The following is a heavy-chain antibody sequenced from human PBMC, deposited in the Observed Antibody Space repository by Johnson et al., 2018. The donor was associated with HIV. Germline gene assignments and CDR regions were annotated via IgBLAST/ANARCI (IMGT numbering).Heavy chain of an antibody. J-gene: IGHJ3*02. CDR2: ISYDGSNK. D-gene: IGHD4-17*01. Sequence: VQLVESGGGVVQPGRSLRLSCAASAFSFSNYPMHWVRQAPGKGLEWVAVISYDGSNKYYADSVKGRFTISRDNSKNTLYLQMNSLRAEDTAVYYCARVRPNPTVTTRGAAFDIWGQGTMVTVSS. V-gene: IGHV3-30-3*01. CDR1: AFSFSNYP. CDR3: ARVRPNPTVTTRGAAFDI.